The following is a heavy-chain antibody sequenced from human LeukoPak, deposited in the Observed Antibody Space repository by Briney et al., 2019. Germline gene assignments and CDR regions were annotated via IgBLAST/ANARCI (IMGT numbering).Heavy chain of an antibody. D-gene: IGHD1-26*01. J-gene: IGHJ4*02. V-gene: IGHV4-38-2*02. CDR2: IYHSGST. Sequence: SETLSLTCSVSSGSISSGYYWGWIRQPPWKGLEWIGSIYHSGSTYYNPSLKSRVTISVDTSKNQFSLKLSSVTAADTAVYYCARVPKKISGSHGSEFDYWGQGTLVTVSS. CDR1: SGSISSGYY. CDR3: ARVPKKISGSHGSEFDY.